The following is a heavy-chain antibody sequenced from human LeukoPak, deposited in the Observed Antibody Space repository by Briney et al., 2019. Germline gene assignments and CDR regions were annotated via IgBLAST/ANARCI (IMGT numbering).Heavy chain of an antibody. CDR3: AGYYDILTGYQYPTGRYGMDV. Sequence: GGSLRLSCAASGFTFSSYSMNWVRQAPGKGLEWVSSISSSSYIYYADSVKGRFTICRDNAKNSLYLQMNSLRAEDTAVYYCAGYYDILTGYQYPTGRYGMDVWGQGTTVTVSS. D-gene: IGHD3-9*01. CDR2: ISSSSYI. V-gene: IGHV3-21*01. J-gene: IGHJ6*02. CDR1: GFTFSSYS.